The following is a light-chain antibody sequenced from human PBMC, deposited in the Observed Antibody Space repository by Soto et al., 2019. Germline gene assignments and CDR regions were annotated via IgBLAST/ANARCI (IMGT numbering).Light chain of an antibody. CDR2: GAS. J-gene: IGKJ2*01. V-gene: IGKV1-39*01. CDR3: QQSYSTPYT. CDR1: QSISSY. Sequence: DIQMTQSPSSLSASVGDRVTITCRASQSISSYLNWYQQKPGKAPKLLIYGASSLQSGXXXXFXXXXXXXXXXLTISSLQPEDFATYYCQQSYSTPYTFGQGTKLEIK.